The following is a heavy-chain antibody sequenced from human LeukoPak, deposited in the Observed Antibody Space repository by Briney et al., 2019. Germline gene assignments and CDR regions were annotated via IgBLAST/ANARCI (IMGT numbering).Heavy chain of an antibody. CDR2: IGGSGGGT. CDR1: GFTFSSYA. V-gene: IGHV3-23*01. D-gene: IGHD2-2*02. Sequence: GGSLRLSCAVSGFTFSSYAMSWVRQAPGKGLEWVSGIGGSGGGTYYADSVKGRFTNSRDNSKNTLYLQVNSLRAEDTAFYYCAKQKTYTATYNYFDYWGQGTLVAVSS. J-gene: IGHJ4*02. CDR3: AKQKTYTATYNYFDY.